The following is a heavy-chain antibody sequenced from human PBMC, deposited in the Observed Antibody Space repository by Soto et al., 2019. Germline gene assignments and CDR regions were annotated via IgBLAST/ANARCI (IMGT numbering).Heavy chain of an antibody. J-gene: IGHJ4*02. CDR3: ARSITGYSYADS. CDR1: GFDFTYYA. CDR2: MSSDGSKI. D-gene: IGHD5-18*01. V-gene: IGHV3-30*03. Sequence: QVQLVKSGGGAVQPGESLRLSCVASGFDFTYYAMHWVRQAPGKGLESVAVMSSDGSKIHHTDSVKGRFTISRDNSKNTLYLQMNSLRKEDTAVYYCARSITGYSYADSWGQGTLVTVSS.